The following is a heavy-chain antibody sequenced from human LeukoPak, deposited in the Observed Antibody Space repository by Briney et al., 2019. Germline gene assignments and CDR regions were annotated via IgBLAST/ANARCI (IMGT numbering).Heavy chain of an antibody. J-gene: IGHJ4*02. CDR1: GFTSTDYA. CDR3: AKGSASSRPYYFDY. CDR2: ITDSGGDT. D-gene: IGHD2-15*01. V-gene: IGHV3-23*01. Sequence: GGSLRLSCAASGFTSTDYAMGWVRQAPGRGLEWFSAITDSGGDTYYADSVKGRFTISRDNSKNTLDLQMSSLRAEDTAVYYCAKGSASSRPYYFDYWGQGALVTVPS.